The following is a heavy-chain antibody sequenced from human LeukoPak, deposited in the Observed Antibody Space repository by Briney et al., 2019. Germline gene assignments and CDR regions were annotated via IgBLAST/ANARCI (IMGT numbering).Heavy chain of an antibody. J-gene: IGHJ4*02. CDR2: IDWDDDK. V-gene: IGHV2-70*01. CDR3: ARISAYGDYYFDY. CDR1: GFSLITSGMC. D-gene: IGHD4-17*01. Sequence: SGPTLVNATQTLTLTCTFSGFSLITSGMCVSWIRQPPGKALEWLALIDWDDDKYYSTSLKTRLTISKDTFKNLVVLTMTNMDPVDTATYYCARISAYGDYYFDYWGQGTLVTVSS.